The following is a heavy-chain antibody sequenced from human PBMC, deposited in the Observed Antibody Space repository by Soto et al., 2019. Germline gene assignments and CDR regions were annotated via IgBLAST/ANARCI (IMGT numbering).Heavy chain of an antibody. Sequence: ALPLRKTGSAEMPSTRKHHGCRLRQPPGKGLEWIGHIYYSGSTNYSPSLKSRVTISLDTPNNQFSLKVTSVTAADTAVYYCARVRERLQYFDWFYHFDYWGQG. CDR2: IYYSGST. D-gene: IGHD3-9*01. J-gene: IGHJ4*02. CDR3: ARVRERLQYFDWFYHFDY. CDR1: AEMPSTRKHH. V-gene: IGHV4-61*01.